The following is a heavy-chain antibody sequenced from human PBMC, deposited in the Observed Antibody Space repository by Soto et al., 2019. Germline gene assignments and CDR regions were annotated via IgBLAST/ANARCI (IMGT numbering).Heavy chain of an antibody. CDR3: ARDRYGSGTYPSDY. D-gene: IGHD3-10*01. CDR2: IWDDGSNK. J-gene: IGHJ4*02. V-gene: IGHV3-33*01. Sequence: QVQLVEAGGGVVQPGRSLRLPCAASGFTFSSYAMHWVRQAPGKGLEWVAVIWDDGSNKDYIDSVKGRFTISRDNSKNTLYLQMNSLRVEDTDVYYCARDRYGSGTYPSDYWGQGTLVTVSS. CDR1: GFTFSSYA.